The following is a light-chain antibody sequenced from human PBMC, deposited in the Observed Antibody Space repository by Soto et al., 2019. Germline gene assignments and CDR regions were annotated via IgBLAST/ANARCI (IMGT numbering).Light chain of an antibody. CDR1: QNINTY. J-gene: IGKJ5*01. V-gene: IGKV1-39*01. CDR2: VAS. Sequence: DIQMTQSPSSLSASVGDRVTITCRASQNINTYLNWYQQKPGRAPYLLIYVASSLESGVPSRFSDSGSGTDFTLTISSLQPEDFASYYCQQSSRIPYTFGQGTRLEIK. CDR3: QQSSRIPYT.